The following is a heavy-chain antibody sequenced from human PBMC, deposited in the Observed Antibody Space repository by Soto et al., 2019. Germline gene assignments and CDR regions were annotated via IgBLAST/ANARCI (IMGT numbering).Heavy chain of an antibody. V-gene: IGHV1-8*01. CDR2: MNPNSGNT. D-gene: IGHD7-27*01. Sequence: ASVKVSCKASGYTFTSYDINWVRQATGQGLEWMGWMNPNSGNTGYAQKFQGRVTMTRNTSISTAYMELSSLRSEDTAVYYCARDWGDYSYYYYGMDVWGQGTTVTVSS. J-gene: IGHJ6*02. CDR3: ARDWGDYSYYYYGMDV. CDR1: GYTFTSYD.